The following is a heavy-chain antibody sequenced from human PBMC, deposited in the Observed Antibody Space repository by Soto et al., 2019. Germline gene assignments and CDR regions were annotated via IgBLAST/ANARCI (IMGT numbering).Heavy chain of an antibody. J-gene: IGHJ6*02. CDR3: AREEMVREHYGMDV. CDR2: IYHSGST. D-gene: IGHD3-10*01. Sequence: SETLSLTCAVSGGSISRSNWWSWVRQPPGKGLEWIGEIYHSGSTNYNPSLKSRVTISVDTSKNQFSLKLSSVTAADTAVYYCAREEMVREHYGMDVWGQGTTVTVSS. V-gene: IGHV4-4*02. CDR1: GGSISRSNW.